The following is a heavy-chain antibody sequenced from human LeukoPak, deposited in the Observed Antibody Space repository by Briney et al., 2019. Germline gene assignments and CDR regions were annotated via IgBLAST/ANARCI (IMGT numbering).Heavy chain of an antibody. J-gene: IGHJ4*02. D-gene: IGHD4-23*01. CDR3: ARGDYGGDYFDY. CDR2: ISSSSSYT. V-gene: IGHV3-11*05. Sequence: PGGSLRLSCAASGFTFSDYYMSWIRQAPGKGLEWVSYISSSSSYTNYADSVKGRFTISRDNAKNSLYLQMNSLRAEDTAVYYCARGDYGGDYFDYWGQGTLVTVSS. CDR1: GFTFSDYY.